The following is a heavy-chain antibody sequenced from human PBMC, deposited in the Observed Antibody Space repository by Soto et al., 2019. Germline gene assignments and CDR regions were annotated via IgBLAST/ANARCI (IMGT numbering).Heavy chain of an antibody. CDR2: ISYDGSNK. CDR3: AKDLSGKAAAY. V-gene: IGHV3-30*18. Sequence: GGSLRLSCAASGFTFSSYGMHWVRQAPGKGLEWVAVISYDGSNKYYADSVKGRFTISRDNSKNTLYLQMNSLRAEDTAVYYCAKDLSGKAAAYWGQGTLVTVSS. CDR1: GFTFSSYG. D-gene: IGHD6-13*01. J-gene: IGHJ4*02.